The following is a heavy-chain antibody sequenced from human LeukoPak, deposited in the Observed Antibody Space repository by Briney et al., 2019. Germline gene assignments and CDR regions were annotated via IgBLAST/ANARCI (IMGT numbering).Heavy chain of an antibody. CDR1: GGSISSYY. D-gene: IGHD5-12*01. J-gene: IGHJ2*01. V-gene: IGHV4-59*01. CDR2: IYYSGST. CDR3: ARSFGVYSGYDGEVPWYFDV. Sequence: SETLSLTCTVSGGSISSYYWSWIRQPPGKGLEWIGYIYYSGSTNYNPSLKSRVTISVDTSKNQFSLKLSSVTAADTAVYYCARSFGVYSGYDGEVPWYFDVWGRGTLVTVSS.